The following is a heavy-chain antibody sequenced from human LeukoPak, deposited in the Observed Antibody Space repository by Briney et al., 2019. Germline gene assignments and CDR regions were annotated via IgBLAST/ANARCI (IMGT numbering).Heavy chain of an antibody. J-gene: IGHJ4*02. Sequence: GGSLRLSCAGSGFTFSIYSISWVRQAPGKGLEWVSYISHPGTTQYYADSVKGRFTISRDNARNSVYLQMNTLRGEDTAVYYCARDWGYCTGGSCYRYFETWGQGTLVTVSS. CDR2: ISHPGTTQ. CDR1: GFTFSIYS. D-gene: IGHD2-15*01. V-gene: IGHV3-48*01. CDR3: ARDWGYCTGGSCYRYFET.